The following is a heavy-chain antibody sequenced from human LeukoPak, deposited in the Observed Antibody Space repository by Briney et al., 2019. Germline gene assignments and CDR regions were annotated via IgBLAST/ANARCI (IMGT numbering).Heavy chain of an antibody. Sequence: GGSLRLSCAASGFTFSDHAMSWVRQAPGKGLEWVSSISAGGDSTYHADSVKGRFTISRDNSKNTVYLQMNSLRAEDTAVYYCARDLGWHGVGAILDYWGQGTLVTVSS. CDR1: GFTFSDHA. CDR2: ISAGGDST. V-gene: IGHV3-23*01. D-gene: IGHD1-26*01. J-gene: IGHJ4*02. CDR3: ARDLGWHGVGAILDY.